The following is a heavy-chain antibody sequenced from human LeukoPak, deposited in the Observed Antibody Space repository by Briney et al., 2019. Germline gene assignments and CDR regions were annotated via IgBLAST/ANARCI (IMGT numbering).Heavy chain of an antibody. CDR1: GFSFNSYW. D-gene: IGHD2-2*01. V-gene: IGHV3-7*03. CDR2: IKEDGSDK. Sequence: GGSLRLSCAGSGFSFNSYWMSWVRQPPGRGLERVGNIKEDGSDKYYVNSVMGRFTISRDNTKNSLYLQMNNLRAEDTAIYYCARDREGVPAAWGQGTLVTVSS. CDR3: ARDREGVPAA. J-gene: IGHJ5*02.